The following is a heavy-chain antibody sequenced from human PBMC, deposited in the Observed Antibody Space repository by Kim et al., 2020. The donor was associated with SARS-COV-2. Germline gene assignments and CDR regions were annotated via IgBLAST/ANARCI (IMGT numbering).Heavy chain of an antibody. D-gene: IGHD3-16*01. CDR3: VRDRMGGAFDI. J-gene: IGHJ3*02. CDR2: ITKSSATI. Sequence: GGSLRLSCATSGFTFSAYDMNWVRQAPGNGLEWLSFITKSSATIYYADSVQGRFTISRDNAKNSLYLQMNSLRDEDTALYYCVRDRMGGAFDIWGQGTMV. V-gene: IGHV3-48*02. CDR1: GFTFSAYD.